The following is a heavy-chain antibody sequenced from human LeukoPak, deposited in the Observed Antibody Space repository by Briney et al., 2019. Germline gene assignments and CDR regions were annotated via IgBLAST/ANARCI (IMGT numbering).Heavy chain of an antibody. J-gene: IGHJ3*02. CDR1: ADSLFSYDAT. D-gene: IGHD4-17*01. V-gene: IGHV6-1*01. CDR3: ARGDYGDAFDI. CDR2: TYYKSKWYS. Sequence: PSQTLPLICDNCADSLFSYDATSSWIRQSPSRGLEWLGRTYYKSKWYSDYAVSVKSRITINRDTSMNQFSLQLKSGTPEDTGMYYCARGDYGDAFDIWGQGTLVSVSS.